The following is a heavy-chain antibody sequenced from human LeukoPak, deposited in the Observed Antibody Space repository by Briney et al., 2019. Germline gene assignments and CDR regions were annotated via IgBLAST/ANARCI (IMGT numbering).Heavy chain of an antibody. J-gene: IGHJ5*02. Sequence: GGSLRLSCAASGLTVTSNYMTWVRQAPGKGLEWVSLIYSGGSTYYADSVKGRFIISRDNSKNTLSLQMKSLRAEDTAVYCCARVRSSGWPYHWFDPWGQGTVVTVSS. CDR3: ARVRSSGWPYHWFDP. V-gene: IGHV3-66*01. D-gene: IGHD6-19*01. CDR1: GLTVTSNY. CDR2: IYSGGST.